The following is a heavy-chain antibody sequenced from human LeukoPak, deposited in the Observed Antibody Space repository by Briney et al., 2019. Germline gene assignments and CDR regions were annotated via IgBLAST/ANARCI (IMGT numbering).Heavy chain of an antibody. Sequence: GGSLRLSCTASGFTFSTYDMHWVRQAPGKGLQWVTFIRYDGNSESYADSVKGRFIISRDNSKNTLYLQMNSLRAEDTALYFCAKDLTYTSQGGSDSWGQGTLVIVSS. CDR2: IRYDGNSE. V-gene: IGHV3-30*02. D-gene: IGHD3-16*01. CDR1: GFTFSTYD. J-gene: IGHJ4*02. CDR3: AKDLTYTSQGGSDS.